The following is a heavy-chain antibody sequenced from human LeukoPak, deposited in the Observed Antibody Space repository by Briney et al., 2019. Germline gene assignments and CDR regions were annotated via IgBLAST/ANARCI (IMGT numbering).Heavy chain of an antibody. CDR3: ARDVGAAGFDY. V-gene: IGHV3-33*01. J-gene: IGHJ4*02. Sequence: GRSLRLSCAASGFTFSSYGMHWVRQAPGKGLEWVAVIWYDGSNKYYADSVKGRFTISRDNSKNTLYLQMNSLRAEDTAVYYCARDVGAAGFDYWGQGTLVTVSS. CDR2: IWYDGSNK. D-gene: IGHD6-13*01. CDR1: GFTFSSYG.